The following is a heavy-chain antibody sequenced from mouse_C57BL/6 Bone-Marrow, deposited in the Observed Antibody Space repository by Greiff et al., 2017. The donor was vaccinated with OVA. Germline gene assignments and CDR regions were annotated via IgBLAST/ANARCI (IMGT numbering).Heavy chain of an antibody. J-gene: IGHJ3*01. V-gene: IGHV1-5*01. D-gene: IGHD2-13*01. CDR1: GYTFTSYW. Sequence: EVQLQQSGTVLARPGASVKMSCKTSGYTFTSYWMHWVKQRPGQGLEWIWAIYPGNSDTSYNQKCKGKAKLTAVTSASTADMALSSLTNEDSAVYYCTRSMTFWAWFAYWGQGTLVTVSA. CDR2: IYPGNSDT. CDR3: TRSMTFWAWFAY.